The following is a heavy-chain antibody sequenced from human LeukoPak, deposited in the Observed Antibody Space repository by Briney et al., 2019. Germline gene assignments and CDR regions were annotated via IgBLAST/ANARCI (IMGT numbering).Heavy chain of an antibody. V-gene: IGHV3-23*01. CDR3: AKNLGGHDRDPFDY. Sequence: GGSLRLSCAASGFTFNNYAMSWVRQAPGKGLEWVSAISGSGGSTYYADSVKGRFTISRDNSKNTLYLQMNSLRAEDTAVYYCAKNLGGHDRDPFDYWGQGTLVTVSS. J-gene: IGHJ4*02. CDR1: GFTFNNYA. D-gene: IGHD5-12*01. CDR2: ISGSGGST.